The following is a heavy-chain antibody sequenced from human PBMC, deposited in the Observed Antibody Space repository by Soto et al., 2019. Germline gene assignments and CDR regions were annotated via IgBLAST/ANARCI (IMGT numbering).Heavy chain of an antibody. D-gene: IGHD5-12*01. J-gene: IGHJ6*02. Sequence: QVQLVQSGAEVKKPGSSVKVSCKASGGTFNNYPITWVRQAPGQGLEWMGGSIPIYGTANYAQKFQGRVTITVDESTRTSYMELSSLRSEDTAIYYCARGRGYSGDDHYYYFDMDVWGQGTTVNVSS. CDR3: ARGRGYSGDDHYYYFDMDV. V-gene: IGHV1-69*01. CDR1: GGTFNNYP. CDR2: SIPIYGTA.